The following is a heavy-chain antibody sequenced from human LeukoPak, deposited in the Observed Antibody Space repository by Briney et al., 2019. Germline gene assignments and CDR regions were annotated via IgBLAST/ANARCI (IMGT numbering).Heavy chain of an antibody. V-gene: IGHV1-18*01. CDR1: GYTSTNYG. CDR2: IGGYNGKT. D-gene: IGHD1-26*01. J-gene: IGHJ6*02. CDR3: ARDRWSGATGDYHYYYGMDV. Sequence: ASVKVSCKASGYTSTNYGISWVRQAPGQGLEWMGWIGGYNGKTKYVEKLQGRATMTTDTSTSTAYMEPRSLRSDDTAVYYCARDRWSGATGDYHYYYGMDVWGQGTTVIVSS.